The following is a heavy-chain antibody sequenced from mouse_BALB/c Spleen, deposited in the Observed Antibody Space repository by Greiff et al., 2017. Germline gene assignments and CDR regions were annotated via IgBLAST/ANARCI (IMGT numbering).Heavy chain of an antibody. Sequence: ESGPGLVKPSQSLSLTCTVTGYSITSDYAWNWIRQFPGNKLEWMGYISYSGSTSYNPSLKSRISITRDTSKNQFFLQLNSVTTEDTATYYCARALDYFDYWGQGTTLTVSS. J-gene: IGHJ2*01. CDR2: ISYSGST. CDR3: ARALDYFDY. CDR1: GYSITSDYA. V-gene: IGHV3-2*02.